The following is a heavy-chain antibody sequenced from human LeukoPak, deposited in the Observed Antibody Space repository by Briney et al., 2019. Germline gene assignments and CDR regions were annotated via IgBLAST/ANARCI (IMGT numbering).Heavy chain of an antibody. CDR2: IYYSGGT. D-gene: IGHD5-18*01. CDR3: ARVARRRGYSYGYDY. CDR1: GGSISSYY. J-gene: IGHJ4*02. V-gene: IGHV4-59*01. Sequence: SETLSLTCTVSGGSISSYYWSWIRQPPGKGLEWIGYIYYSGGTNYNPSLKSRVTISVDTSKNQFSLKLSSVTAADTAVYYCARVARRRGYSYGYDYWGQGTLVTVSS.